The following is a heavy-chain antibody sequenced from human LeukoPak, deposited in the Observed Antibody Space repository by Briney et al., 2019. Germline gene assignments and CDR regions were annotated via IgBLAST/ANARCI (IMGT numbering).Heavy chain of an antibody. D-gene: IGHD4-17*01. CDR3: ARDKYGDFPGHWFDP. Sequence: SETLSLTCTVSGGSISSSSYYWGWIRQPPGKGLEWIGSIYYSGSTYYNPSLKSRVTISVDTSKNQFSLKLSSVSAADTAVYYCARDKYGDFPGHWFDPWGQGTLVTVSS. V-gene: IGHV4-39*07. J-gene: IGHJ5*02. CDR1: GGSISSSSYY. CDR2: IYYSGST.